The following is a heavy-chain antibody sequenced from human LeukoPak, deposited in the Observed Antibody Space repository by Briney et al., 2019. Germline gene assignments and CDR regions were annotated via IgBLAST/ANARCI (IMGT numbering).Heavy chain of an antibody. D-gene: IGHD5-24*01. CDR2: IYSGGST. CDR3: ASTGRRDGYNSGKLDH. CDR1: GFTVSSNY. V-gene: IGHV3-53*01. Sequence: PGGSLRLSCAASGFTVSSNYMSWVRQAPGKGLEWVSVIYSGGSTYYADSVKGRFTISRDNSKNTLYLQMNSLRSEDTAVYYGASTGRRDGYNSGKLDHWGQGTLVAVSS. J-gene: IGHJ5*02.